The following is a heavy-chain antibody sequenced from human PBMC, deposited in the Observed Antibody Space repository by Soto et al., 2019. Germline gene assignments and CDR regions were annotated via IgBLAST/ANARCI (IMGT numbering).Heavy chain of an antibody. J-gene: IGHJ2*01. D-gene: IGHD2-2*01. CDR3: AIRTGQLAIISEFDGDWFFEV. V-gene: IGHV1-2*02. CDR1: GYTFTDYY. Sequence: ASVKVSCKASGYTFTDYYIHWVRQAPGQGLEWVGWINPDSGGTNLAQRFQGRVTMTSDTSINTAYMELSSLRSDDTAVYYCAIRTGQLAIISEFDGDWFFEVWGRGTLVTV. CDR2: INPDSGGT.